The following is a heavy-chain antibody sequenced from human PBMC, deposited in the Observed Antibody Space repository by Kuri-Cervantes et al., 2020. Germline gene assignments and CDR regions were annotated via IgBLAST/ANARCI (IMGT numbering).Heavy chain of an antibody. Sequence: ASVKVSCKASAYTFTGYYMHWVRQAPGQGLEWMGWINPNSGGTNYAQKFQGRVTITTDESTSTAYMELTSLRSDDAAVFYCARAGIRVPTSLDSWGQGTLVTVSS. V-gene: IGHV1-2*02. CDR3: ARAGIRVPTSLDS. J-gene: IGHJ4*02. CDR1: AYTFTGYY. D-gene: IGHD1-1*01. CDR2: INPNSGGT.